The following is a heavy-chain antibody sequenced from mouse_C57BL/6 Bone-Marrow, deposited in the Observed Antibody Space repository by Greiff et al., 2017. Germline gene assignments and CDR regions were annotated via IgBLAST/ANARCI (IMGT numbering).Heavy chain of an antibody. V-gene: IGHV2-9-1*01. D-gene: IGHD2-4*01. CDR3: ATFYYDYDGHYFDY. J-gene: IGHJ2*01. CDR1: GFSLTSYA. CDR2: IWTGGGT. Sequence: VQLVESGPGLVAPSQSLSITCTVSGFSLTSYAISWVRQPPGKGLEWLGVIWTGGGTNYNSALKSRLSISKDNSKSQVFLKMNSLQTDDTARYYCATFYYDYDGHYFDYWGQGTTLTVSS.